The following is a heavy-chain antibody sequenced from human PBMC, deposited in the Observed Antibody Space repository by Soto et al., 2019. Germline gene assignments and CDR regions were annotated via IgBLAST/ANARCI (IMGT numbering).Heavy chain of an antibody. CDR3: PMGPRGGCLDC. D-gene: IGHD1-26*01. V-gene: IGHV3-30*03. CDR2: ISYDGSNK. CDR1: GFTFNNFA. J-gene: IGHJ4*02. Sequence: QVQLVESGGGVVQPGGSLRLSCAASGFTFNNFAMHWVRQAPGKGLEWVAVISYDGSNKYYVDSVKGRFTIARDNPKNTLYLKMSILRAEETAVYYCPMGPRGGCLDCWGRGTLVTVSS.